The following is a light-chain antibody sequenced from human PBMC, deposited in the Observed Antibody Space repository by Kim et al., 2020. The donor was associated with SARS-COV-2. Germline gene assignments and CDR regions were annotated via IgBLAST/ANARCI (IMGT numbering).Light chain of an antibody. J-gene: IGLJ3*02. CDR3: ATWDDSLEAWV. Sequence: GQRVYIACSGSSSNIGSNAIHWYQLFPGTAPKLRIYNDDRRPSGVPDRFSGSKSGTSASLALSGLLSDDEADYYCATWDDSLEAWVFGGGTKLTVL. V-gene: IGLV1-44*01. CDR1: SSNIGSNA. CDR2: NDD.